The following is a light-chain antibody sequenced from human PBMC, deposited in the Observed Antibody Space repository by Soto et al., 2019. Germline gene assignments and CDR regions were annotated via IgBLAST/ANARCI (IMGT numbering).Light chain of an antibody. J-gene: IGKJ1*01. V-gene: IGKV1-5*03. CDR2: EAS. Sequence: DIQMTQSPSTLSASVGDRVPITSRASQTISSWLAWYQQKPGKAPKLLIYEASTLKSGVPSRFSGSGSGTEFTLTISSLQPDDFATYYCQHYNSYSEAFGQGTKV. CDR1: QTISSW. CDR3: QHYNSYSEA.